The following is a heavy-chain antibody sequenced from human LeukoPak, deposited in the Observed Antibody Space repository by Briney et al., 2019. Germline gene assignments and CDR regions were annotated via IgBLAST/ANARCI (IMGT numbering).Heavy chain of an antibody. J-gene: IGHJ5*02. D-gene: IGHD1-26*01. CDR3: ARDYFGRELLPGGFDP. Sequence: NPSETLSLTCSVSGGSISNFHWSWIRQPAGKGLEWIGRIYTSGGTTYNPSLKSRVTMSVDTSKNQLSLKLSSVTAADTAVYYCARDYFGRELLPGGFDPWGQGTLVTVSS. V-gene: IGHV4-4*07. CDR2: IYTSGGT. CDR1: GGSISNFH.